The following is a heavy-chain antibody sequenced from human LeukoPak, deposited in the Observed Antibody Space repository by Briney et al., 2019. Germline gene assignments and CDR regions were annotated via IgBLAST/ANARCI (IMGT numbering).Heavy chain of an antibody. J-gene: IGHJ4*02. Sequence: GASVKVSCKTSGYTYTNYGISWVRQAPGQGLEWMGWINTYNGNTNYGQKVQGRVTMTTDTSTSTAYMDLRSLRSDDTAVYYCARDAHSRGLDYWGQGTLVTVSS. CDR2: INTYNGNT. D-gene: IGHD2-21*01. CDR1: GYTYTNYG. V-gene: IGHV1-18*01. CDR3: ARDAHSRGLDY.